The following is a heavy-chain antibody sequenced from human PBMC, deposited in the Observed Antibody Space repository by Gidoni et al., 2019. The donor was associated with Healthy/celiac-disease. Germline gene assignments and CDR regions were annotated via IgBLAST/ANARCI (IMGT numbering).Heavy chain of an antibody. J-gene: IGHJ4*02. Sequence: WWSWVRQPPGKGLEWIGEIYHRGSTNYNPSLKSRVTISVDKSQNQFSLKLSSVTAADTAVYYCSRVTAACAFFDYWGQGTLVTVSS. CDR1: W. CDR3: SRVTAACAFFDY. D-gene: IGHD6-13*01. V-gene: IGHV4-4*02. CDR2: IYHRGST.